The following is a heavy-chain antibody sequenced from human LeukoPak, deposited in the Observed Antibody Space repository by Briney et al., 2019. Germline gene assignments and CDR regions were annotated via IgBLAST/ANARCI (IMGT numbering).Heavy chain of an antibody. D-gene: IGHD3-10*01. V-gene: IGHV4-4*02. CDR2: IYHSGST. Sequence: SETLSLTCAVSGGSISSSNWWSWVRQPPGKGLEWIGEIYHSGSTDYNPSLKSRVTISVDKSKNQFSLKLSSVTAADTAVYYCARGLWFGEKGPFDYWGQGTLVTVSS. CDR3: ARGLWFGEKGPFDY. CDR1: GGSISSSNW. J-gene: IGHJ4*02.